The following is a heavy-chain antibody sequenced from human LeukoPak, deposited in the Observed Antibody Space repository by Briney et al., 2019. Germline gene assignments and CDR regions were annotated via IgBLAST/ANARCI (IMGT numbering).Heavy chain of an antibody. Sequence: ASVKVSCKASGYTFTSYGISWVRQAPGQGLEWMGWISAYNGNTNYAQKLQGRVTMTTDTSTSTAYMELRSLRSEDTAVYYCAREKLVGAPGGYACDIWGQGTMVTVSS. J-gene: IGHJ3*02. CDR3: AREKLVGAPGGYACDI. V-gene: IGHV1-18*01. CDR1: GYTFTSYG. CDR2: ISAYNGNT. D-gene: IGHD1-26*01.